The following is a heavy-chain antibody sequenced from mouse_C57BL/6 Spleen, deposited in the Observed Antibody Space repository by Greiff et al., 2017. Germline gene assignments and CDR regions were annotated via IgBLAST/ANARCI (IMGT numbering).Heavy chain of an antibody. Sequence: VHLVESGAELVKPGASVKISCKASGYAFSSYWMNWVKQRPGKGLEGIGQIYPGDGDTNYNGKFKGKATLTADKSSSTAYMQLSSLTSEDSAVYFCARDPSRAMDYWGQGTSVTVSS. V-gene: IGHV1-80*01. CDR1: GYAFSSYW. CDR3: ARDPSRAMDY. D-gene: IGHD6-1*01. CDR2: IYPGDGDT. J-gene: IGHJ4*01.